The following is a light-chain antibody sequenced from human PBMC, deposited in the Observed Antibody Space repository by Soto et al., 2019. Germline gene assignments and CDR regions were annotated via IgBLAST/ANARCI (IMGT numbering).Light chain of an antibody. CDR3: QQYGSSYPWT. V-gene: IGKV3-20*01. CDR1: QSVSSNY. Sequence: ENVLTQSPGTLSFSPGERATLSCRASQSVSSNYLAWYQQKPGQAPRLLIYGASSRATGIPDRFSGSGYGTDFTLTIRRLEPEDFAVYYCQQYGSSYPWTFGQGTKVDIK. CDR2: GAS. J-gene: IGKJ1*01.